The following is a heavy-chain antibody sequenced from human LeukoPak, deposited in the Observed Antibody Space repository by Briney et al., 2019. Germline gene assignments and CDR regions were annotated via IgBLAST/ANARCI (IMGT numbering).Heavy chain of an antibody. D-gene: IGHD3-10*01. CDR3: TTLSFVWFGDDY. J-gene: IGHJ4*02. CDR2: IKRKIDGETT. V-gene: IGHV3-15*01. CDR1: GFSFNNAW. Sequence: PGGSLRLSCAVSGFSFNNAWMNWDRQAPGKGLEWVGRIKRKIDGETTDYAAPVKGRFTISRDDSKSTLYLQMNSLKSEDTAVYYCTTLSFVWFGDDYWGQGTLVTVSS.